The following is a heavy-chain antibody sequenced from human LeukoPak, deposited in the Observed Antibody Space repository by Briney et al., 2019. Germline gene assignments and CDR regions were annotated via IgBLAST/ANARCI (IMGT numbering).Heavy chain of an antibody. CDR2: ISSNGGST. CDR1: GFTFSSYA. CDR3: AREGQGGSYWDHAFDI. J-gene: IGHJ3*02. Sequence: PGGSLRLSCAASGFTFSSYAMHWVRQAPGKGLEYVSAISSNGGSTYYANSVKGRFTISRDNSKNTLYLQMGSLRAEDMAVYYCAREGQGGSYWDHAFDIWGQGTMVTVSS. V-gene: IGHV3-64*01. D-gene: IGHD1-26*01.